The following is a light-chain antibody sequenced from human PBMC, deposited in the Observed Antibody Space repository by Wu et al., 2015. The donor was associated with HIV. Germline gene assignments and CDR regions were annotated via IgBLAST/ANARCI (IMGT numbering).Light chain of an antibody. CDR3: QQGSDWPLT. V-gene: IGKV3-11*01. Sequence: EIVLTQSPVTLSLSPGERATLSCRANQILGRFLAWYQQKPGQSPRLLIYDTSTRATGIPARFSGSASGTDYTLTISSLEPEDFAVYYCQQGSDWPLTFGQGTRLEIK. J-gene: IGKJ5*01. CDR1: QILGRF. CDR2: DTS.